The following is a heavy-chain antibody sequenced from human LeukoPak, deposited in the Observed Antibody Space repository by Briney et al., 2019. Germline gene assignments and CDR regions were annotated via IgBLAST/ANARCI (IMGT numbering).Heavy chain of an antibody. CDR2: ISGSGGST. Sequence: PGGSLRLSCAASGFAFSSYAMSWVRQAPGKGLEWVSAISGSGGSTYYADSVKGRFTISRDNSKNTLYLQMYSLRAEDTAVYYYAKDSSDGYFVRANWFDPWGQGTLVTVSS. D-gene: IGHD5-24*01. J-gene: IGHJ5*02. CDR3: AKDSSDGYFVRANWFDP. V-gene: IGHV3-23*01. CDR1: GFAFSSYA.